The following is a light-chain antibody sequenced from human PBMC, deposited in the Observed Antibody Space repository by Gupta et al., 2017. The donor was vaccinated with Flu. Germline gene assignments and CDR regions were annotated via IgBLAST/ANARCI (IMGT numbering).Light chain of an antibody. CDR3: QQYGSSPLYT. CDR2: GAS. J-gene: IGKJ2*01. V-gene: IGKV3-20*01. Sequence: EIVLTQSPGTLSLSPGERATLSCRASQSVSSSYLAWYQQKPGQAPRLLIYGASSRATGIPDRFSGSGSGTDFTLTISRLEPEDFAVYYCQQYGSSPLYTVGQGTKLESK. CDR1: QSVSSSY.